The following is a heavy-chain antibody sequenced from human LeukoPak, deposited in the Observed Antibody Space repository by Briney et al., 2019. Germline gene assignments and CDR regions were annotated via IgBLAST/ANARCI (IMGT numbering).Heavy chain of an antibody. CDR3: ARWGRNIVVVPAALDY. CDR2: IKQDGSEK. Sequence: PGGSLRLSCAASGFTFSDYAMSWVRQAPGKGLEWVANIKQDGSEKYYVDSVKGRFTISRDNAKNSLYLQMNSLRAEDTAVYYCARWGRNIVVVPAALDYWGQGTLVTVSS. CDR1: GFTFSDYA. J-gene: IGHJ4*02. D-gene: IGHD2-2*01. V-gene: IGHV3-7*01.